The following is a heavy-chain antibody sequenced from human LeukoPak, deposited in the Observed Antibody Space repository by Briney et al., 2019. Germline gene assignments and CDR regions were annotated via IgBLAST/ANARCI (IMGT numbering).Heavy chain of an antibody. CDR1: GYTFTGYY. Sequence: ASVKVSCKASGYTFTGYYMHWVRQAPGQGLEWMGWINPNSGGTNYVQKFQGRVTMTRDTSISTAYMELSRLRSDDTAVYYCARDGYNYGGPLDYWGQGTLVTVSS. CDR2: INPNSGGT. CDR3: ARDGYNYGGPLDY. D-gene: IGHD5-24*01. V-gene: IGHV1-2*02. J-gene: IGHJ4*02.